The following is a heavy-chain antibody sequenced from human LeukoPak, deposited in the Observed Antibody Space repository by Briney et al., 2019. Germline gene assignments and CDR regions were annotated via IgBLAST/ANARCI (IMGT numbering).Heavy chain of an antibody. CDR1: GYTFTGYY. J-gene: IGHJ4*02. CDR3: ARAVVTTGGGGY. CDR2: INPNSGGT. Sequence: ASVTVSCKASGYTFTGYYMHWVRQAPGQGLEWMGRINPNSGGTNYAQKLQGRVTMTRDTTISTAYMELSRLLSDATAVYYCARAVVTTGGGGYWGQGTLVTVSS. V-gene: IGHV1-2*06. D-gene: IGHD1-1*01.